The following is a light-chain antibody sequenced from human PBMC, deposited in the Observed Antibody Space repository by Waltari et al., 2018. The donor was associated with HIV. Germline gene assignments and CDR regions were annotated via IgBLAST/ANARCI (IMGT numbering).Light chain of an antibody. CDR3: QAWDRSTYVV. CDR2: QDS. Sequence: SFELNQPPSVSVSPGQTATITCSGDKLGNRYAYWYQQKPGQSPVLVIHQDSKRPSGIPERFSGSNSGNTAMLTISGTQATDEADYYCQAWDRSTYVVFGGGTKVTVL. CDR1: KLGNRY. V-gene: IGLV3-1*01. J-gene: IGLJ2*01.